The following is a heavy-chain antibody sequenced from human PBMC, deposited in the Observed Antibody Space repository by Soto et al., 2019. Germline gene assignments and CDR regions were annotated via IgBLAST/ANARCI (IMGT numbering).Heavy chain of an antibody. CDR1: GYRFTSYW. J-gene: IGHJ6*02. CDR3: KKQMIHPQRRYNMEV. V-gene: IGHV5-51*01. D-gene: IGHD1-1*01. CDR2: INPYDSDT. Sequence: GESLKISCKGFGYRFTSYWIGWVRQMPGKGLEWMGIINPYDSDTRYSPSFQGQVTISADKSISTVYLQWSSLKASDTAMYFCKKQMIHPQRRYNMEVGGQGTRVTVPS.